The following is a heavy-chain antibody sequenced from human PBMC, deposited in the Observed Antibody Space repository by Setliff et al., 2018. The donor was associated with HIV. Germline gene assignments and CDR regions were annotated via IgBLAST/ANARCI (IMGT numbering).Heavy chain of an antibody. CDR1: GGSINRISYY. V-gene: IGHV4-39*01. D-gene: IGHD6-19*01. CDR2: IYNSGST. J-gene: IGHJ4*02. Sequence: SETLSLTCTVSGGSINRISYYWGWIRQAPGRGLEWIGSIYNSGSTYYNPSLKSRIIISSDTSKNQISLKLTSVTAADTAVYFCARSLAGLMNYFDYWGQGMLVTVSS. CDR3: ARSLAGLMNYFDY.